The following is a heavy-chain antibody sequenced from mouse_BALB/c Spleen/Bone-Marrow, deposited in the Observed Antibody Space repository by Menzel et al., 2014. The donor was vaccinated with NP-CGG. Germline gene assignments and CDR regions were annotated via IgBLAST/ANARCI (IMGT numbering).Heavy chain of an antibody. Sequence: LVKTGASVKISCKASGYSFTGYYMHWVKPSHGKSLEWLGYISCYNGATSYNQNFKGKATFTVDTSSSTAYMQFNSLTSEDSAVYYCVRRGNPIVYYAMDYWGQGTSVTVSS. V-gene: IGHV1S34*01. CDR3: VRRGNPIVYYAMDY. CDR1: GYSFTGYY. J-gene: IGHJ4*01. CDR2: ISCYNGAT.